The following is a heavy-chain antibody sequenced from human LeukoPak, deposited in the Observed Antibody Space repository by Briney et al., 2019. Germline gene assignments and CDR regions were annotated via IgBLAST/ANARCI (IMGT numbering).Heavy chain of an antibody. Sequence: GGSLRLSCAASGFTFSTYPMSWVRQAPGKGVEWVSHSSGSSGGSTYYADSVKGRFTIARDNSKNTLFLQMSSLRAEDTALYYCAKKRAVGAPTGLDYWGQGTLVTVSS. D-gene: IGHD1-26*01. CDR3: AKKRAVGAPTGLDY. CDR2: SSGSSGGST. J-gene: IGHJ4*02. V-gene: IGHV3-23*01. CDR1: GFTFSTYP.